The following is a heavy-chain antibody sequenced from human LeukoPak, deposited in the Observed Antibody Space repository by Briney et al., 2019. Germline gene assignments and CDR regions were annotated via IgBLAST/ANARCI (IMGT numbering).Heavy chain of an antibody. CDR1: GFTFSSYG. CDR3: AKDQLRFLEWLSRSEKFDH. CDR2: ISYDGSNK. Sequence: PGGSLRLSCAASGFTFSSYGMHWVRQAPGKGLEWVAVISYDGSNKYYADSVKGRFTISRDNSKNTLYLQMNSLRAEDTAVYYCAKDQLRFLEWLSRSEKFDHWGQGTLVTVSS. J-gene: IGHJ4*02. V-gene: IGHV3-30*18. D-gene: IGHD3-3*01.